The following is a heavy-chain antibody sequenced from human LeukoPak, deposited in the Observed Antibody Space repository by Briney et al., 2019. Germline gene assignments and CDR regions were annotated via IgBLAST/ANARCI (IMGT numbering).Heavy chain of an antibody. D-gene: IGHD2-15*01. V-gene: IGHV4-31*03. CDR1: GGSISSGGYY. CDR2: IYYSGST. J-gene: IGHJ5*02. Sequence: SETLSLTCTVSGGSISSGGYYWSWIRQHPGKGLEWIGYIYYSGSTYYNPSLKSRVTMSVDTSKNQFSLKLSSVTAADTAVYYCASQGYCSGGSCSWWELLNWFDPWGQGTLVTVSS. CDR3: ASQGYCSGGSCSWWELLNWFDP.